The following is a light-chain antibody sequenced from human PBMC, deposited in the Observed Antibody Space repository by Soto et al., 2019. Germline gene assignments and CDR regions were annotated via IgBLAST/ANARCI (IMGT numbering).Light chain of an antibody. CDR1: QSVSSSY. CDR3: QQYGSSSYT. Sequence: EIVLTQSPGTLSLSPGERVTLSCRASQSVSSSYLAWYQQNPGQAPRLLIYGTSNRATGIPDRFSGSGSGTDFTLTISRLEPEDFAVYYCQQYGSSSYTFGQGTKLEIK. V-gene: IGKV3-20*01. CDR2: GTS. J-gene: IGKJ2*01.